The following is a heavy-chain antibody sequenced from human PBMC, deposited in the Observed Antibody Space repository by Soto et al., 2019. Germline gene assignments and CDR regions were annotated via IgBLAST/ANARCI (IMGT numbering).Heavy chain of an antibody. CDR1: GYTFTSYY. V-gene: IGHV1-46*01. CDR3: ARDWPDDSSGYYGAFDY. J-gene: IGHJ4*02. D-gene: IGHD3-22*01. CDR2: INPSGGST. Sequence: ASVKVSCKASGYTFTSYYMHWVRQAPGQGLEWMGIINPSGGSTSYAQKFQGRVTMTRDTSTSTVYMELSSPRSEDTAVYYCARDWPDDSSGYYGAFDYWGQGTLVTVSS.